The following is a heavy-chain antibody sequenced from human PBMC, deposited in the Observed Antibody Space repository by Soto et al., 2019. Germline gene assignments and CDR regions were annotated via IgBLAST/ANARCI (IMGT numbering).Heavy chain of an antibody. J-gene: IGHJ4*02. CDR1: CGSIYTYY. CDR2: ISDGGST. D-gene: IGHD3-10*01. Sequence: SETLSLTCNVSCGSIYTYYWSWLRQSPGKGLEWIGYISDGGSTNYNPSLKSRVTISVDTSKNQFSLKLSSVTAADTAVYYCARVIYGSGSYYIHYFDYWGQGTLVTVSS. CDR3: ARVIYGSGSYYIHYFDY. V-gene: IGHV4-59*12.